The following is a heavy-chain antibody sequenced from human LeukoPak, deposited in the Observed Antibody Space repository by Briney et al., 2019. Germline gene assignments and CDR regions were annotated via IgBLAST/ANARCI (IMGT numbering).Heavy chain of an antibody. J-gene: IGHJ5*02. CDR3: ARGRIAVAGEDWFDP. V-gene: IGHV1-69*13. Sequence: SVKVSCKASGGTFSSYAISWVRQAPGQGLEWMGGIIPIFGTANYAQKFQGRVTITADESTSTAYMELSSLRSEDTAVYYCARGRIAVAGEDWFDPWGQGTLVTVSS. D-gene: IGHD6-19*01. CDR1: GGTFSSYA. CDR2: IIPIFGTA.